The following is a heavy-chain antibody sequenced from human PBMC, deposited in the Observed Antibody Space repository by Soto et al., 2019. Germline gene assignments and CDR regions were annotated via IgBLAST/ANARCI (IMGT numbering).Heavy chain of an antibody. Sequence: EVQLVESGGGLVQPGGSLRLSCAASGFTFSSNGMNWVRQAPGKGLEWLSYIGSGTSHIHYAESVKGRFTISRDNAKNSLYLQINSLRDEDTAVYYCARDVGGATVDYWGQGTLVTVSS. V-gene: IGHV3-48*02. J-gene: IGHJ4*02. CDR1: GFTFSSNG. CDR2: IGSGTSHI. CDR3: ARDVGGATVDY. D-gene: IGHD1-26*01.